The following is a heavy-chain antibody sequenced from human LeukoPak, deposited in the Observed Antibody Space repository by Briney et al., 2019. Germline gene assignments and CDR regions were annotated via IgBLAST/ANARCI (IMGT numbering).Heavy chain of an antibody. CDR1: GGSFSGYY. Sequence: PSETLSLTCAVYGGSFSGYYWSWIRQPPGKGLEWIGEINHSGSTNYNPSLKSRVTISVDTSKNQFSLKLSSVTAADTAVYYCARGNGYYDSSGYYPFDYWGQGTLVTVSS. J-gene: IGHJ4*02. CDR3: ARGNGYYDSSGYYPFDY. D-gene: IGHD3-22*01. CDR2: INHSGST. V-gene: IGHV4-34*01.